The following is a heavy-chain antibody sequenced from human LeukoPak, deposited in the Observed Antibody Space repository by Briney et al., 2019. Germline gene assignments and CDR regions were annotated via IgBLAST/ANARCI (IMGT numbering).Heavy chain of an antibody. V-gene: IGHV4-34*01. D-gene: IGHD3-16*01. CDR3: ASPVVLGY. Sequence: PSETLSLTCAVYGGSFSGYYWSWIRQPPGKGLEWIGEINHSGSTNYNPSLKSRVTISVDTSKNQFSLKLSSVTAADTAVYYCASPVVLGYWGQGTLVTVSS. CDR1: GGSFSGYY. CDR2: INHSGST. J-gene: IGHJ4*02.